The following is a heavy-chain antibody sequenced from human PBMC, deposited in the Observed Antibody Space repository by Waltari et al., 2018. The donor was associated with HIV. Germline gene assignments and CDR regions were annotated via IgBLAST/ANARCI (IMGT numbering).Heavy chain of an antibody. Sequence: QLVQSGAEVKKPGSSVKVSCKASGGTIIRNAISWVRQAPGQGLEWMGGVVPLFSSTNYAQKFQDRVRISADTSTTTTTTVYMELSSLRPEDTAIYYCAFLEDYYDSTTFHSYFDYWGQGTLITVSS. CDR3: AFLEDYYDSTTFHSYFDY. V-gene: IGHV1-69*06. CDR2: VVPLFSST. J-gene: IGHJ4*02. CDR1: GGTIIRNA. D-gene: IGHD3-22*01.